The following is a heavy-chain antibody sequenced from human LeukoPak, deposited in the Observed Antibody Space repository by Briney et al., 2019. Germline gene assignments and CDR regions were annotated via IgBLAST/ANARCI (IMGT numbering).Heavy chain of an antibody. J-gene: IGHJ3*02. CDR1: GLTFNSYW. Sequence: GGSLRLSCAASGLTFNSYWMSWVRQAPGKGLEWVANIQQDGSEKYYVDSVKGRFTISRDNAKNFLFLQMNSLRAEDAAVYYCARRATNWGSAFDIWGQGTMVTVSS. CDR3: ARRATNWGSAFDI. V-gene: IGHV3-7*01. CDR2: IQQDGSEK. D-gene: IGHD7-27*01.